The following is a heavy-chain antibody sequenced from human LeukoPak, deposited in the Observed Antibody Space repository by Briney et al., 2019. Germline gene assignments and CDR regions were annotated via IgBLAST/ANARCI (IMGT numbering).Heavy chain of an antibody. CDR2: INHSGST. J-gene: IGHJ4*02. D-gene: IGHD3-10*01. V-gene: IGHV4-30-4*01. CDR1: GGSINSGDYY. CDR3: ARVPSLWEYFYVSGSSQYYFDY. Sequence: PSETLSLTCTVSGGSINSGDYYWTWIRQPPGKGLEWLAYINHSGSTSYNPSLKSRLTMSVDTSKNRFSLKLSSVSAADTAVYYCARVPSLWEYFYVSGSSQYYFDYWGQGTLVTVSS.